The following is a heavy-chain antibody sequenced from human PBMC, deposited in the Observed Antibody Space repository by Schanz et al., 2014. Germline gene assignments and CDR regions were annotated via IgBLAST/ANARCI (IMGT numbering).Heavy chain of an antibody. CDR2: ISPLLGVA. Sequence: QVQLVQSGAEVKKPGASVKVSCKASGYTFTSYGISWVRQAPGQGPQWMGRISPLLGVANYAQEFQGRLTITADTSTSTAYMELSSLRSADTAVYYCATIGVNDYWRFGLDLWGQGTTVTVSS. D-gene: IGHD3-16*01. J-gene: IGHJ6*02. CDR3: ATIGVNDYWRFGLDL. V-gene: IGHV1-69*04. CDR1: GYTFTSYG.